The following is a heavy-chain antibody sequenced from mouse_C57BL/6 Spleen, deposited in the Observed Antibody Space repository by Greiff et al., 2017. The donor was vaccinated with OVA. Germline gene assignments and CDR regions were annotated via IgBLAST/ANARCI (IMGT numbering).Heavy chain of an antibody. D-gene: IGHD1-1*01. J-gene: IGHJ3*01. V-gene: IGHV1-69*01. CDR1: GYNFTSYW. Sequence: QVQLQQPGAELVMPGASVKLSCKASGYNFTSYWMHWVKQRPGQGLEWIGEIDPSDSYTNYTHKFKGKSTLTVDKSSSTAYMQLSSLTSEDSAVYYCARHYGSLFAYWGQGTLVTVSA. CDR2: IDPSDSYT. CDR3: ARHYGSLFAY.